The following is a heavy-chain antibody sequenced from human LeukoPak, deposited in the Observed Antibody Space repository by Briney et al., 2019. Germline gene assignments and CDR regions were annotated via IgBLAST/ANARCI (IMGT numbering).Heavy chain of an antibody. CDR3: ARDRLEAAAGLNWFDP. CDR1: GYTFTGYY. V-gene: IGHV1-2*02. Sequence: GASVKVSCKASGYTFTGYYIHWVRQAPGQGLEWMGWINPNSGGTNYAQKFQGRVTMTRDTSISTAYMELSRLRSDDTAVYYCARDRLEAAAGLNWFDPWGQGTLVTVSS. D-gene: IGHD6-13*01. CDR2: INPNSGGT. J-gene: IGHJ5*02.